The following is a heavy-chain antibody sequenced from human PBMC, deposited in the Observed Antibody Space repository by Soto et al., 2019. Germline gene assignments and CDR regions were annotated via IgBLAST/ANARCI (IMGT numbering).Heavy chain of an antibody. Sequence: PGGSLRLSCAASGFTFSSNAMSWVRQAPGKGQEWVSGITGSGLTIEHSASVKGRFTISRDNSKNTVYLQMNSLRAEDTAIYYCAKDDVSGDGLWLVSDWGQGTPVTVSS. J-gene: IGHJ4*02. CDR2: ITGSGLTI. V-gene: IGHV3-23*01. CDR1: GFTFSSNA. CDR3: AKDDVSGDGLWLVSD. D-gene: IGHD2-21*02.